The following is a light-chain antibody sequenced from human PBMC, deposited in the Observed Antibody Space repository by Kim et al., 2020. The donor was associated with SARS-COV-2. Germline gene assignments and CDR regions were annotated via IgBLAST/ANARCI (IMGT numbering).Light chain of an antibody. CDR1: QSVSSNY. CDR3: QQYGNSPQT. CDR2: GAS. J-gene: IGKJ1*01. Sequence: EIVLTQSPGTLSLSPGERATLPCRASQSVSSNYLAWYQQKPGQAPKLLIYGASTRATGVPDRFSGSGSGTDFTLTISRLEPEDFAVYYCQQYGNSPQTFGQGTKVDIK. V-gene: IGKV3-20*01.